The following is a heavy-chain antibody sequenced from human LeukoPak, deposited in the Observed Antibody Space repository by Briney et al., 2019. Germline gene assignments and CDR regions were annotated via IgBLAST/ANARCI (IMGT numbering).Heavy chain of an antibody. CDR3: AKIVGLPATMAYFDY. J-gene: IGHJ4*02. CDR1: PGSIRSYY. Sequence: PSETLSLTCTVSPGSIRSYYWSWIRQPPGKGPELIGYIFNSGNTNYNPSLKSRITMSLDTSKSQFSLRLSSVTAADTAVYYCAKIVGLPATMAYFDYWGQGILITVSS. CDR2: IFNSGNT. D-gene: IGHD2-2*01. V-gene: IGHV4-59*01.